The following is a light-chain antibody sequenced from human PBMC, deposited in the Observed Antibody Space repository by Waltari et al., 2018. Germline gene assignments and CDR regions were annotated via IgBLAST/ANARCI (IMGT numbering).Light chain of an antibody. CDR1: SSNIGSNF. CDR3: AAWDDSLRRKV. J-gene: IGLJ3*02. V-gene: IGLV1-47*01. Sequence: QSVLTQPPSVSGTPGQRVTISCSGSSSNIGSNFVYWYQQFPGTAPKLPYYWNNQRPDRGPGRFSCSKSGASHSLAISGIRSEDDADYYCAAWDDSLRRKVFGGGTKLTVL. CDR2: WNN.